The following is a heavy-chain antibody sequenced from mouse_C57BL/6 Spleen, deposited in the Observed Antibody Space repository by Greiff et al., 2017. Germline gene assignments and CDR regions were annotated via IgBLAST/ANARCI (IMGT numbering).Heavy chain of an antibody. Sequence: VKQSCKASGYTFTSYWMHWVKQRPGRGLEWIGRIDPNSGGTKYNEKFKSKATLTVDKPSSTAYMQLSSLTSEDSAVYYCARGRIYYYGSSPYYYAMDYWGQGTSVTVSS. V-gene: IGHV1-72*01. CDR3: ARGRIYYYGSSPYYYAMDY. D-gene: IGHD1-1*01. J-gene: IGHJ4*01. CDR2: IDPNSGGT. CDR1: GYTFTSYW.